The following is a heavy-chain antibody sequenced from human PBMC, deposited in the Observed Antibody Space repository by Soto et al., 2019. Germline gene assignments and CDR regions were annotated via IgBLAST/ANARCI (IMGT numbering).Heavy chain of an antibody. CDR1: GFTFSSYW. CDR3: ATQIAAGGGG. D-gene: IGHD6-13*01. Sequence: HPGGSLRLSCAASGFTFSSYWLHWVRQAPGEGLVWVSRINSDGSSTRYADSVKGRFTISRDNAKNTLYLQMNNLRAEDTAVYYCATQIAAGGGGWGQGTLVTVS. J-gene: IGHJ4*02. V-gene: IGHV3-74*01. CDR2: INSDGSST.